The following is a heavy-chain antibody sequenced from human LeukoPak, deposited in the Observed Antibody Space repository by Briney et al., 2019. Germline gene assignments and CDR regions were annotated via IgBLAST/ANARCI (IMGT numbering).Heavy chain of an antibody. CDR2: INWNGGST. D-gene: IGHD6-19*01. CDR1: GFTFDDYG. V-gene: IGHV3-20*01. CDR3: ARAIGYSSGPSDP. J-gene: IGHJ5*02. Sequence: GGSLRLSCAASGFTFDDYGMSWVRHAPGKGLEWVSGINWNGGSTGYADSVKGRFTISRDNAKNSLYLQMNSLRAEDTALYHCARAIGYSSGPSDPWGQGTLVTVSS.